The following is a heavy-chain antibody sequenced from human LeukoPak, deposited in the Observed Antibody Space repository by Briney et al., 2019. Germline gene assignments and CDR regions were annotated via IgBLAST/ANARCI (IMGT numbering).Heavy chain of an antibody. CDR1: GYSFTSYW. Sequence: GESLKISCKGSGYSFTSYWISWVRQMPGKGLEWMGRIDPSDSYSNYSPSFQGHVTISVDKSISTAYLHWSGLKASDTAMYYCARLYYYDSSGYYSPYWYFDLWGRGTLVTVSS. J-gene: IGHJ2*01. V-gene: IGHV5-10-1*01. D-gene: IGHD3-22*01. CDR2: IDPSDSYS. CDR3: ARLYYYDSSGYYSPYWYFDL.